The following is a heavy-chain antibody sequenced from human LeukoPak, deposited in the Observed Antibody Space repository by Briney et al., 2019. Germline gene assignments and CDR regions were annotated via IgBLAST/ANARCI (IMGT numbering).Heavy chain of an antibody. CDR3: AREGLGELTLDY. V-gene: IGHV1-18*01. J-gene: IGHJ4*02. D-gene: IGHD3-16*01. CDR2: VSAYNGNT. Sequence: ASVKVSCKASGYTFTSYGISWVRQAPGQGLEWMGWVSAYNGNTKYAQRIQGRITMTTDTSTTTAYMELRSLRSDDTAVYYCAREGLGELTLDYWGQGTLVTVSS. CDR1: GYTFTSYG.